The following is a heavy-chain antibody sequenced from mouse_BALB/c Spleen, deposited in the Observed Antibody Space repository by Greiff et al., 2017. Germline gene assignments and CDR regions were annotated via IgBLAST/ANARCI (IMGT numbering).Heavy chain of an antibody. J-gene: IGHJ2*01. D-gene: IGHD2-4*01. CDR2: INPSNGRT. CDR1: GYTFTSYW. V-gene: IGHV1S81*02. Sequence: QVQLQQPGAELVKPGASVKLSCKASGYTFTSYWMHWVKQRPGQGLEWIGEINPSNGRTNYNEKFKSKATLTVDKSSSTAYMQLSSLTSEDSAVYYCARRDDYEYWGQGTTLTVSS. CDR3: ARRDDYEY.